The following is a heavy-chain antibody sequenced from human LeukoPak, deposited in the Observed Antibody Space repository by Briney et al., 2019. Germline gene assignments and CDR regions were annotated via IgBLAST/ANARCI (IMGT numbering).Heavy chain of an antibody. CDR1: GFTLSDYW. CDR3: ARVTYGSGTYGAFDY. CDR2: ISGSGDNT. Sequence: PGGSLRLSCEVSGFTLSDYWMSWVRQAPGKGLEWVSTISGSGDNTYYADSVKGRFTISRDNSKNTLYLQMNSLRAEDTAVYYCARVTYGSGTYGAFDYWGQGTLVTVSS. J-gene: IGHJ4*02. D-gene: IGHD3-10*01. V-gene: IGHV3-23*01.